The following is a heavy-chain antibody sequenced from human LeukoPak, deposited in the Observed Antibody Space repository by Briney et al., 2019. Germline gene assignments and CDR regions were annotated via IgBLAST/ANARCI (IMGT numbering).Heavy chain of an antibody. D-gene: IGHD2-15*01. CDR1: GYTFTSYG. CDR3: AGSGVVVAATLASGYYGMDV. J-gene: IGHJ6*01. Sequence: ASVKVSCKAPGYTFTSYGISWVRQAPGQGLEWMGWISAYNGNSNYAQKLQGRVTMTTDTSTSTAYMELRSLRSDDTAVYYCAGSGVVVAATLASGYYGMDVWGQGTTVTVSS. V-gene: IGHV1-18*01. CDR2: ISAYNGNS.